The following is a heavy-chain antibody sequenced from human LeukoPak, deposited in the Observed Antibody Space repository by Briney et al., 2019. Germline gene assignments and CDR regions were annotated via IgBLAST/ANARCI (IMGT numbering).Heavy chain of an antibody. CDR1: GFTFSTYG. D-gene: IGHD1-1*01. Sequence: QSGGSPRLSCAASGFTFSTYGMHWVRQAPGKGLEWVAFIRYDGSNKYYADSVKGRFTISRDNSKNTLYLQMNSLRAEDTAVYFCAKDKDPWKSTSISDFDYWGQGTLVTVSS. CDR2: IRYDGSNK. V-gene: IGHV3-30*02. J-gene: IGHJ4*02. CDR3: AKDKDPWKSTSISDFDY.